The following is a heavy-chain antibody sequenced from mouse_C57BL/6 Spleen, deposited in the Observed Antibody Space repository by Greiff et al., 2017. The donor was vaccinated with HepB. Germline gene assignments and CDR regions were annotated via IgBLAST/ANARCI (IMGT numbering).Heavy chain of an antibody. CDR1: GYTFTDYN. J-gene: IGHJ3*01. Sequence: VQLQQSGPELVKPGASVKIPCKASGYTFTDYNMDWVKQSHGKSLEWIGDINPNNGGTIYNQKFKGKATLTVDKSSSTAYMELRSLTSEDTAVYYCARSGSSGYGWFAYWGQGTLVTVSA. CDR3: ARSGSSGYGWFAY. V-gene: IGHV1-18*01. D-gene: IGHD3-2*02. CDR2: INPNNGGT.